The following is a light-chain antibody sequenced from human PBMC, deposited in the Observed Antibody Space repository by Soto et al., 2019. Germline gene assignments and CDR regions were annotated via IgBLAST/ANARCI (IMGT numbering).Light chain of an antibody. CDR1: QSVSSY. Sequence: EIVMTQSPATLSVSLGERVTLSCRASQSVSSYLAWYQQKPGQAPRLLISDASTRATDIPDRFSGSGSGTDFNLTISILQSTDLAVYYCLQYSTWPPLYTFGKGTKLEIK. CDR2: DAS. J-gene: IGKJ2*01. CDR3: LQYSTWPPLYT. V-gene: IGKV3-15*01.